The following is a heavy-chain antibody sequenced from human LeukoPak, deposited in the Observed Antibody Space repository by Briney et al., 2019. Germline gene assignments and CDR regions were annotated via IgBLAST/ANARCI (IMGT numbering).Heavy chain of an antibody. Sequence: AGGSLILSCAASGFTFSSYAMSWVRQAPGKGLERVSAISGSGGSTYYADSVKGRFTISRDNSKNTLYLQMNSLRAEDTAVYYCAKVAGGNIAAAGAQNFDYWGQGTLVTVSS. CDR3: AKVAGGNIAAAGAQNFDY. V-gene: IGHV3-23*01. J-gene: IGHJ4*02. CDR2: ISGSGGST. CDR1: GFTFSSYA. D-gene: IGHD6-13*01.